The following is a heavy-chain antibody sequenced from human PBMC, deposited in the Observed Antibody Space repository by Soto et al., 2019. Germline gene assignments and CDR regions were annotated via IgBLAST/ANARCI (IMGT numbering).Heavy chain of an antibody. Sequence: ASVKVSCKASGYTFTSYGISWVRQAPGQGLEWMGWISAYNGNTNYAQKLQGRVTMTTDTSTSTAYMELRSLRSDDTAVYYCARGVPAAIDYYYYYYMDVWGKGTTVTVSS. CDR3: ARGVPAAIDYYYYYYMDV. D-gene: IGHD2-2*01. V-gene: IGHV1-18*01. CDR2: ISAYNGNT. CDR1: GYTFTSYG. J-gene: IGHJ6*03.